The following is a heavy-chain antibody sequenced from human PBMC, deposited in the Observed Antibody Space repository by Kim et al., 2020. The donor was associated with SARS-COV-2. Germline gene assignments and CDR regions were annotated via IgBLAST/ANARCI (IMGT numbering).Heavy chain of an antibody. J-gene: IGHJ4*02. V-gene: IGHV3-23*01. D-gene: IGHD3-22*01. CDR3: AKDGRYYDSSGYYRAPFDY. Sequence: GRFTTSRDTSKNTLYLQMNSLRAEETAVYYCAKDGRYYDSSGYYRAPFDYWGQGTLVTVSS.